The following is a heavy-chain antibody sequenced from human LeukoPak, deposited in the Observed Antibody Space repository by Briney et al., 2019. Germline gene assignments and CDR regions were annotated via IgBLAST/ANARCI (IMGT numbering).Heavy chain of an antibody. J-gene: IGHJ4*02. Sequence: GASVKVSCKASGHTFTGYYMNWVRQAPGQGVEWRGWINPNSGGTNYAQKYQVRITMTRDTSISTAYMELSRLRSDDTAVYYCARCSGGSWDFDYWGQGTLVTVSS. D-gene: IGHD2-15*01. CDR2: INPNSGGT. CDR1: GHTFTGYY. CDR3: ARCSGGSWDFDY. V-gene: IGHV1-2*02.